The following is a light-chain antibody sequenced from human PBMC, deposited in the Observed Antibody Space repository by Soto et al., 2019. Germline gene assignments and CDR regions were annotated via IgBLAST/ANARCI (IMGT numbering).Light chain of an antibody. Sequence: EIVLPQSTDTMSLSPGERAKNSFRASQSVSSYLAWYQQKPGQAPRLLIYDASNRATGIPARFSGSGSGTDFTLTISSLEPAGFAVFSCQQRRNCPAPFGGGTRVDIK. V-gene: IGKV3-11*01. CDR3: QQRRNCPAP. CDR1: QSVSSY. J-gene: IGKJ4*01. CDR2: DAS.